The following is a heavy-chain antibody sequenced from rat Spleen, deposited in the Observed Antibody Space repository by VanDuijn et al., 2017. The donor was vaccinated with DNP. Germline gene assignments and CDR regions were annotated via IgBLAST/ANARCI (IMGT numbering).Heavy chain of an antibody. CDR2: ITNIGGST. Sequence: EVQLVESGGGLVQPGRSLKLSCVASGFTFNNYWMTWIRQAPGKGLEWAASITNIGGSTYYPDSVKGRFTISRDNAKNTLYLQMNSLRSEDTATYYCTRDANSGYAYFDYWGQGTLVTVSS. V-gene: IGHV5-31*01. CDR3: TRDANSGYAYFDY. J-gene: IGHJ3*01. D-gene: IGHD4-3*01. CDR1: GFTFNNYW.